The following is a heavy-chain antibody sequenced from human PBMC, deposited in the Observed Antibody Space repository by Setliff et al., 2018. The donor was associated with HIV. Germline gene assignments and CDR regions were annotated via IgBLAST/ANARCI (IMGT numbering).Heavy chain of an antibody. CDR2: INHSGST. D-gene: IGHD3-16*02. V-gene: IGHV4-39*07. CDR3: ASGRVRQSRKFGGVIVLPPFDY. CDR1: GGSISSGSYY. Sequence: ASETLSLTCTVSGGSISSGSYYWSWIRQPPGKGLEWIGEINHSGSTNCNPSLKSRVTISVDTSKSQFSLRLSSVTAADTAVYYCASGRVRQSRKFGGVIVLPPFDYWGQGTLVTVSS. J-gene: IGHJ4*02.